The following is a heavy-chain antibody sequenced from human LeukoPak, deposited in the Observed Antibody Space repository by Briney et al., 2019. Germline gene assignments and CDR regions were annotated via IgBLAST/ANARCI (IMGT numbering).Heavy chain of an antibody. CDR3: ARDMVRGVGWFDP. CDR1: GDSISSHNW. V-gene: IGHV4-4*02. D-gene: IGHD3-10*01. J-gene: IGHJ5*02. CDR2: VYHSGST. Sequence: PSETLSLTCTVSGDSISSHNWWSWVRQPPGKGLEWIGEVYHSGSTNYNPSLKSRVTISVDKSKNQFSLQLTSVTAADTAVYYCARDMVRGVGWFDPWGQGTLVTVSS.